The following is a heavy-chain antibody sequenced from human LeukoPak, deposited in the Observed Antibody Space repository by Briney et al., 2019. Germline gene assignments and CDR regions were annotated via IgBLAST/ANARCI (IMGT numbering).Heavy chain of an antibody. J-gene: IGHJ3*01. D-gene: IGHD2-8*01. CDR2: IEEAGRVE. Sequence: GGSLRLSCAASGFTFRSVWMSSGREAPGPRLKWVANIEEAGRVEYYVASVNCRFTISRDYAKNSLYLHLSSLRSEDTAVYCCARAWYCANGVCQPASFDGWGQGRLVTVSS. V-gene: IGHV3-7*04. CDR3: ARAWYCANGVCQPASFDG. CDR1: GFTFRSVW.